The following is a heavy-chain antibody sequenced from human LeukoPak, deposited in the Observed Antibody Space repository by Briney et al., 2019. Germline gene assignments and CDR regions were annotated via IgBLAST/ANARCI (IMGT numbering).Heavy chain of an antibody. CDR2: INRSGST. CDR3: ATSRLRYFDL. V-gene: IGHV4-34*01. J-gene: IGHJ4*02. Sequence: SETLSLTCAVYGGSFSGYYWSWIRQPPGKGLEWIGEINRSGSTNYNPSLKRRVTISVDTSKNQFSLKLSSVTAADTAVYYCATSRLRYFDLWGQGTLVTVSS. D-gene: IGHD3-9*01. CDR1: GGSFSGYY.